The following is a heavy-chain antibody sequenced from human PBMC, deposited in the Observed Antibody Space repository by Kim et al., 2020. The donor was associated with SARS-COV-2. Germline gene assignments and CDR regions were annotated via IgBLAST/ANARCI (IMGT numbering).Heavy chain of an antibody. CDR3: AGLDIVVVVDPPQGGYYYGMDV. CDR2: IKQDGSEK. CDR1: GFTFSSYW. D-gene: IGHD2-15*01. J-gene: IGHJ6*02. Sequence: GGSLRLSCAASGFTFSSYWMSWVRQAPGKGLEWVANIKQDGSEKYYVDSVKGRFTISRDNAKNSLYLQMNSLRAEDTAVYYCAGLDIVVVVDPPQGGYYYGMDVWGQGTTVTVSS. V-gene: IGHV3-7*03.